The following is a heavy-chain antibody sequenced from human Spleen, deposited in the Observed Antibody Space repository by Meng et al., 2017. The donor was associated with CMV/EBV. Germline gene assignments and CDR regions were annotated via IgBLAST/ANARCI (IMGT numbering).Heavy chain of an antibody. V-gene: IGHV3-21*01. CDR3: ARTARPSYDFWSGYMGEEPSKTTTGFDP. Sequence: RQAQGKGLEWVSSISSSSSYIYYADSVKGRFTISRDNAKNSLYLQMNSLRAEDTAVYYCARTARPSYDFWSGYMGEEPSKTTTGFDPWGQGTLVTVSS. CDR2: ISSSSSYI. D-gene: IGHD3-3*01. J-gene: IGHJ5*02.